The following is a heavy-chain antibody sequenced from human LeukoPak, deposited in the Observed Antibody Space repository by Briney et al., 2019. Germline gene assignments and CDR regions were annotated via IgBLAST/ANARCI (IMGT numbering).Heavy chain of an antibody. CDR3: ARGGLMTTVTTELDY. J-gene: IGHJ4*02. D-gene: IGHD4-17*01. Sequence: GSSVKVSCKASGGTFSSYAISWVRQAPGQGLEWMGGIIPIFGTANYAQKFQGRVTITTDESTSTAYMELSSLRSEDTAVYYCARGGLMTTVTTELDYWGQGTRVTVSS. V-gene: IGHV1-69*05. CDR2: IIPIFGTA. CDR1: GGTFSSYA.